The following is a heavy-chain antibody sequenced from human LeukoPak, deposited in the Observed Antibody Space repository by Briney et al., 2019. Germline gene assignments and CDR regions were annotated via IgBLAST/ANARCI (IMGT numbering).Heavy chain of an antibody. CDR3: VRLAWGRLDY. CDR1: GYSISSGYY. D-gene: IGHD7-27*01. J-gene: IGHJ4*02. Sequence: SETLSLTCSVSGYSISSGYYRGWIRQPPGKGLEWIGSIYQSGSTYYNPSLKSRVTISVDTSKNQFSLKLSSVTAADTAVYYCVRLAWGRLDYWGQGTLVTVSS. CDR2: IYQSGST. V-gene: IGHV4-38-2*02.